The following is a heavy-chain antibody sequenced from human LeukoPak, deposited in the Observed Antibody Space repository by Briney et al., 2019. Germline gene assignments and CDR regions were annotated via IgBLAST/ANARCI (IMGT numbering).Heavy chain of an antibody. V-gene: IGHV3-23*01. Sequence: PGGSLRLSCAVSGFTFSNYDMIWVRQAPGKGLEWVSGISDSGGTTFYADSVKGRFTISRDNSKNTLYLYMNNLRAEDTAVYYCAKDSGSGSGWPDYWGQGTLVTVSS. D-gene: IGHD6-19*01. CDR1: GFTFSNYD. CDR3: AKDSGSGSGWPDY. CDR2: ISDSGGTT. J-gene: IGHJ4*02.